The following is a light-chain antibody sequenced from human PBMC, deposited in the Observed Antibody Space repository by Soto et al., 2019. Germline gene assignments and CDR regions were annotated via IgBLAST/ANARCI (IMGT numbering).Light chain of an antibody. CDR3: QQYVTSRRT. V-gene: IGKV3-20*01. CDR1: LSVSGGQ. Sequence: VLTQSPGTLSLSPGERATLSCRASLSVSGGQLAWYQQKPGQPPRLLIYGASSRAAGIPDRFSGSGSGTDFTLTINRLEPEDFAVYYCQQYVTSRRTFGPGTKVDIK. J-gene: IGKJ1*01. CDR2: GAS.